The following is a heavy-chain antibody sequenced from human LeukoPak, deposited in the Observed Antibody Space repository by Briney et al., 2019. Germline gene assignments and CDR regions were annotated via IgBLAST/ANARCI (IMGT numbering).Heavy chain of an antibody. D-gene: IGHD5-18*01. Sequence: PGGSLRLSCAASGFTFSNYWMSWVRQAPGKGLEWVANIKPDGSEKYYMDSVKGRFTISRDNAKNSVYLQMNSLRAEDTAVYYCARDTAMVKFDPWGQGTLVTVSS. CDR1: GFTFSNYW. CDR3: ARDTAMVKFDP. V-gene: IGHV3-7*01. J-gene: IGHJ5*02. CDR2: IKPDGSEK.